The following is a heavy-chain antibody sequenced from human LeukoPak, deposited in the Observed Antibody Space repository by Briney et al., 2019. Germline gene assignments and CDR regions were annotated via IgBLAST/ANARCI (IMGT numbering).Heavy chain of an antibody. J-gene: IGHJ6*02. CDR1: GFTFSSYA. CDR3: AKGKDIVVVPAALRVYYYYYGMDV. D-gene: IGHD2-2*01. Sequence: GGSLRLSCAASGFTFSSYAMSWVRQAPGQGLEWVSAISGSGGSTYYADSVKGRFTISRDNSKNTLYLQMNSLRAEDTAVYYCAKGKDIVVVPAALRVYYYYYGMDVWGQGTTVTVSS. CDR2: ISGSGGST. V-gene: IGHV3-23*01.